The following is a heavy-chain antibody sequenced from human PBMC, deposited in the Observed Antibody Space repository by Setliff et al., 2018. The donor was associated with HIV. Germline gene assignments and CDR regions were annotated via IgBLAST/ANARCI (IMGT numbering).Heavy chain of an antibody. Sequence: PSETLSLTCTVAGVSTSSSNYYWGWIRQPPGKGLDWIGYISYTGSTYHADSVKGRFTLSRDTSKNTLSLQMNSLRPEDTAVFYCARVRLYSSALDYWGQGTLVTVSS. D-gene: IGHD3-22*01. J-gene: IGHJ4*02. CDR2: ISYTGST. CDR1: GVSTSSSNYY. CDR3: ARVRLYSSALDY. V-gene: IGHV4-39*02.